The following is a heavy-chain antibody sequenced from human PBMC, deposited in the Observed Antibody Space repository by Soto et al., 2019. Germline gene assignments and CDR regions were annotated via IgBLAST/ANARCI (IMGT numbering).Heavy chain of an antibody. Sequence: EVQLLESGGTLVQPGESLRLSCEVSGFSFSSFAMNWVRQAPGEGLEWVSSIRGTATSYADSVTGRFTISRDNSKNTVYRQMNTLRGEDTAVYYCANCAVLMTTSGGWGNWFDPWGHGTLVIVSS. CDR2: IRGTAT. CDR3: ANCAVLMTTSGGWGNWFDP. D-gene: IGHD3-10*01. V-gene: IGHV3-23*01. CDR1: GFSFSSFA. J-gene: IGHJ5*02.